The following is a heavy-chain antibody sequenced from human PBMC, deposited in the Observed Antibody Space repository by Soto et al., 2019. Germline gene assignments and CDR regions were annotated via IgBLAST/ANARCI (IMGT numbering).Heavy chain of an antibody. CDR1: GFTFSSYA. CDR3: AKDSLYCSSTSCLYYFDY. Sequence: GSLRLSCAASGFTFSSYAMSWVRQAPGKGLEWVSAISGSGGSTYYADSVKGRFTISRDNSKNTLYLQMNSLRAEDTAVYYCAKDSLYCSSTSCLYYFDYWGQGTLVTVS. V-gene: IGHV3-23*01. J-gene: IGHJ4*02. CDR2: ISGSGGST. D-gene: IGHD2-2*01.